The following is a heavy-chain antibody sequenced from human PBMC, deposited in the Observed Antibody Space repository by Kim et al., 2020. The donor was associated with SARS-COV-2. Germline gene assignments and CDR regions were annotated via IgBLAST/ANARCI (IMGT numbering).Heavy chain of an antibody. J-gene: IGHJ2*01. V-gene: IGHV4-30-4*08. D-gene: IGHD3-16*01. CDR1: GGSITSGNFY. CDR3: ARAWGGSWYYFDL. Sequence: SETLSLTCSVSGGSITSGNFYWGWIRQRPGKGLEWIGYIYHSGTSFSNPSLKGRVAIDVDTSKNRLSLWLNSMTAADTAVYYCARAWGGSWYYFDLWGRG. CDR2: IYHSGTS.